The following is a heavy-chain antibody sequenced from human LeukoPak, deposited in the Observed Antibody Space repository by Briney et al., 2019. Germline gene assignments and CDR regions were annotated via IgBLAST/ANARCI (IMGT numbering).Heavy chain of an antibody. D-gene: IGHD4-17*01. CDR1: GGTFSSYA. CDR3: ALRSTTDYGMDV. J-gene: IGHJ6*02. V-gene: IGHV1-69*04. Sequence: SVKVSCKASGGTFSSYAISWVRQAPGQGLEWMGRIIPIFGIANYAHKFQGRVTITADKSTSTAYMELSGLRSEDTAVYYCALRSTTDYGMDVWGQGTTVTVSS. CDR2: IIPIFGIA.